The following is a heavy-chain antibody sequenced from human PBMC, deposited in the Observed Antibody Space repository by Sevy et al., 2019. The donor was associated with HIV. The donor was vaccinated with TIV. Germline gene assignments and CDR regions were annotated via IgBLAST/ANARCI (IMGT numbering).Heavy chain of an antibody. CDR3: ARGSGSYEVWNDAFDI. CDR1: GFTFSSYW. J-gene: IGHJ3*02. D-gene: IGHD1-26*01. V-gene: IGHV3-74*01. Sequence: GGSLILSCAASGFTFSSYWMHWVRQAPGKGLVWVSRINSDGSSTSYADSVKGRFTISRDNAKNTLYLQMNSLRAEDTAVYYCARGSGSYEVWNDAFDIWGQGTMVTVSS. CDR2: INSDGSST.